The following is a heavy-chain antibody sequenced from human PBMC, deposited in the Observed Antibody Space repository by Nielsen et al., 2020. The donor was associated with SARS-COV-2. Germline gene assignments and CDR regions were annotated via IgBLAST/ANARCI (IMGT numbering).Heavy chain of an antibody. D-gene: IGHD2-2*01. CDR2: IYYSGST. Sequence: SEALSLTCTVSGGSISSYYWSWIRRPPGKGLEWIGYIYYSGSTNYNPSLKSRVTISVDTSKNQFSLKLSSVTAADTAVYYCARLYCSSTSCNYYYGMDVWGQGTTVTVSS. CDR1: GGSISSYY. J-gene: IGHJ6*02. CDR3: ARLYCSSTSCNYYYGMDV. V-gene: IGHV4-59*01.